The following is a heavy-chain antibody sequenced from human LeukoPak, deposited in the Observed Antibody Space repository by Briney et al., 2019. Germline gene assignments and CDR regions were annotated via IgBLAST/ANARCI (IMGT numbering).Heavy chain of an antibody. Sequence: SGTLSLTCTVSGGSISSSSYYWGWIRQPPGKGLEWIGSIYYSGSTYYNPSLKSRVTISVDTSKNQFSLKLSSVTAADTAVYYCARQYYYGSGSYYNVYYYYGMDVWGQGTTVTVSS. CDR2: IYYSGST. J-gene: IGHJ6*02. CDR3: ARQYYYGSGSYYNVYYYYGMDV. V-gene: IGHV4-39*01. D-gene: IGHD3-10*01. CDR1: GGSISSSSYY.